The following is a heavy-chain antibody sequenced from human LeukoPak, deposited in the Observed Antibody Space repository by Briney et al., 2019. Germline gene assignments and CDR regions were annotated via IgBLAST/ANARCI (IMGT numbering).Heavy chain of an antibody. J-gene: IGHJ4*02. D-gene: IGHD3-22*01. CDR3: ARDLTDYYDSRGYFDY. V-gene: IGHV1-46*01. CDR1: GYTFTSYY. CDR2: INPSGGST. Sequence: ASVKVSCKASGYTFTSYYMHWVRQAPGQGLEWMGIINPSGGSTSYAQKFQGRVTMTRDTSTSTVYMELSSLRSEDTAVYYCARDLTDYYDSRGYFDYWGREPWSPSPQ.